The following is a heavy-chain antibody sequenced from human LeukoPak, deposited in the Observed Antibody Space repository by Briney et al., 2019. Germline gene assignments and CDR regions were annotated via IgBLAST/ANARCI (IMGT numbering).Heavy chain of an antibody. CDR1: GFTFTNHW. CDR3: AEGTTA. CDR2: INQDGSEK. V-gene: IGHV3-7*01. D-gene: IGHD2/OR15-2a*01. Sequence: GGSLRLSCAASGFTFTNHWMSWVRQAPGKGLEWVANINQDGSEKFYVDSVKGRFTISRDNARNSLYLQMNSLRAEDTAVYYCAEGTTAWGQGTLVTVSS. J-gene: IGHJ5*02.